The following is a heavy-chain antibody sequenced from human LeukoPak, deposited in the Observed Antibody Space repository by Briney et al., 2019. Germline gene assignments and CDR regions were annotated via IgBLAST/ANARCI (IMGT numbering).Heavy chain of an antibody. CDR1: GGSISSYY. J-gene: IGHJ4*02. D-gene: IGHD4-11*01. CDR3: ARDNGRNYPFDY. Sequence: SETLSLTCTVSGGSISSYYWSWIRQPPGKGLKWIGYIYYSGSTNYNPSLKSRVTISVDTSKNQFSLKLSSVTAADTAVYYCARDNGRNYPFDYWGQGTLVTVSS. CDR2: IYYSGST. V-gene: IGHV4-59*01.